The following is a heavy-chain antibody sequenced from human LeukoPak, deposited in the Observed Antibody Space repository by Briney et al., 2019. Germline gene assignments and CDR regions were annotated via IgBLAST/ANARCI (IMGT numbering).Heavy chain of an antibody. CDR2: IYYSGST. CDR1: GGSVSSGSYY. D-gene: IGHD3-22*01. J-gene: IGHJ4*02. CDR3: ARVEEGYYDSSGYPGYYFDY. Sequence: SETLSLTCTVSGGSVSSGSYYCRWIRQPPGKGLEWLGYIYYSGSTNYNPSLKSRVTISVDTSKNQFSLKLSSVTAADTAVYYCARVEEGYYDSSGYPGYYFDYWGQGTLVTVSS. V-gene: IGHV4-61*01.